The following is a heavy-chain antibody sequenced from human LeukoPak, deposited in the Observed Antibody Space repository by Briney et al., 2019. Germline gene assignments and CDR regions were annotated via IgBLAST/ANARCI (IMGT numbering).Heavy chain of an antibody. J-gene: IGHJ4*02. D-gene: IGHD2-15*01. V-gene: IGHV3-33*01. CDR1: GFTFSSYG. Sequence: GRSLRLSCAASGFTFSSYGMHWVRQAPGKGLEWVAVIWYDGSNKYYADSVKGRLTISRDNSKNTLYLQMNSLRAEDTAVYYCARDALPASYCSGGSCGLWYWGQGTLVTVSS. CDR2: IWYDGSNK. CDR3: ARDALPASYCSGGSCGLWY.